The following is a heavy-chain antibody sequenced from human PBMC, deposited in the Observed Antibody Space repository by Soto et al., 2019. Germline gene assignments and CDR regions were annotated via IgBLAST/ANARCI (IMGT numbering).Heavy chain of an antibody. V-gene: IGHV3-21*06. J-gene: IGHJ4*02. Sequence: PGGSLRLSCAASGFTYTRYSMNWVRQAPGKGLEWVSSISSTTNYIYYGDSMKGRFTISRDNAKNSLYLEMNSLRAEDTAVYYCARESEDLTSNFDYWGQGTLVTVSS. CDR2: ISSTTNYI. CDR3: ARESEDLTSNFDY. CDR1: GFTYTRYS.